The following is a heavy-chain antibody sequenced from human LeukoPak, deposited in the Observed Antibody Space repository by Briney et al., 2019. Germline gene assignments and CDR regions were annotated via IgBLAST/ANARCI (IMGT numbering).Heavy chain of an antibody. V-gene: IGHV1-69*06. J-gene: IGHJ5*02. CDR1: GGTFSSHA. D-gene: IGHD5-18*01. CDR2: IIPIFGTA. CDR3: AAGRAYSYSYWDWFDP. Sequence: GSSVKVSCKASGGTFSSHAISWVRQAPGQGLEWMGGIIPIFGTANYAQKFQGRVTITADKSTSTAYMELSGLRSEDTAVYYCAAGRAYSYSYWDWFDPWGQGTLVTVSS.